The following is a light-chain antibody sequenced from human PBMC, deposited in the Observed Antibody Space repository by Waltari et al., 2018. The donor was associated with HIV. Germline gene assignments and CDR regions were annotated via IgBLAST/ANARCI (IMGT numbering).Light chain of an antibody. CDR3: QSPDKDDSSHVV. Sequence: YELTQPPSVSVSPGQTARITCSGDALPSHYASWYQQKPGQAPVLVIYKDRERPSGIPERFSGSKSGTTVTLTISGVQADDEADYYCQSPDKDDSSHVVFGGGTKLTAL. CDR2: KDR. CDR1: ALPSHY. V-gene: IGLV3-25*03. J-gene: IGLJ2*01.